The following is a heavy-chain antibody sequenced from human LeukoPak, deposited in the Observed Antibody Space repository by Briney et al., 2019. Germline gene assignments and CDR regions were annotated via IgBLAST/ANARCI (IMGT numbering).Heavy chain of an antibody. V-gene: IGHV4-38-2*01. CDR3: ARGGGSSSWSPIDY. CDR1: GFSITTGYF. J-gene: IGHJ4*02. D-gene: IGHD6-13*01. CDR2: IYHTGET. Sequence: SETLSLTCAVSGFSITTGYFWGWIRQPPGKGLDWIGGIYHTGETHYNPSLKSRVTISVDTSKNEFSLKVNSVTAADTAVYYCARGGGSSSWSPIDYGGQGTLVTVSS.